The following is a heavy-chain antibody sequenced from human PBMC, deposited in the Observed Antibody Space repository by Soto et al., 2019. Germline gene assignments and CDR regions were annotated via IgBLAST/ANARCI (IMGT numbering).Heavy chain of an antibody. CDR3: ERGSVDTVDSSGLYEY. V-gene: IGHV4-34*01. J-gene: IGHJ4*02. D-gene: IGHD3-22*01. CDR1: VGSFSGYY. CDR2: INHSGST. Sequence: SSETLSLTCSVYVGSFSGYYWSWIRQPPGKGLEWIGEINHSGSTNYNPSLKSRVTISVDTSKNQFSLKLSSVTAADTAVYYYERGSVDTVDSSGLYEYWRQGAPGTVS.